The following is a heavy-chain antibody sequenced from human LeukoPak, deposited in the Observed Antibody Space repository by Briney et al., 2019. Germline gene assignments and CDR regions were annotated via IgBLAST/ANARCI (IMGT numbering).Heavy chain of an antibody. J-gene: IGHJ6*03. CDR3: ARDREDSYDSSGYPFTHYYMDV. CDR2: ILYSGST. Sequence: SETLSLTCAVSGGSIRSGDYSWSWIRQPPGKGLEWIGHILYSGSTYYNPSLKSRLTMSVDTSKNQFSLKLTSVTAADTAVYYCARDREDSYDSSGYPFTHYYMDVWGKGTTVTVSS. D-gene: IGHD3-22*01. CDR1: GGSIRSGDYS. V-gene: IGHV4-30-4*07.